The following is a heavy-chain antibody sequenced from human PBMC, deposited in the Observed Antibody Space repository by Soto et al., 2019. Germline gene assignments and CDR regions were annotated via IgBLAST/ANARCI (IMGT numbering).Heavy chain of an antibody. CDR2: IIPIFGTA. D-gene: IGHD4-4*01. CDR1: GGTFSSYA. J-gene: IGHJ5*02. CDR3: AREGRYDYSTANWFDP. V-gene: IGHV1-69*01. Sequence: QVQLVQSGAEVQKPGSSVKVSCKASGGTFSSYAISWVRQAPGQGLEWMGGIIPIFGTANYAQKFQGRVTISADESTSPADMELSSLRSEDTAVYYCAREGRYDYSTANWFDPWGQGTLVTVSS.